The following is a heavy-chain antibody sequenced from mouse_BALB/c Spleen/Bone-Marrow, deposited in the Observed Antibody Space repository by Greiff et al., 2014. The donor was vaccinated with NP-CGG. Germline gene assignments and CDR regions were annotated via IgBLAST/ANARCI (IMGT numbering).Heavy chain of an antibody. J-gene: IGHJ4*01. CDR2: ILPGSGST. CDR3: ARAYYVNYDAMDY. Sequence: QVQLKESGAELMKPGASMKISCKATGYTYSSYWIEWVKQRPGHGLEWIGEILPGSGSTNYNERFKGKATFTADTSSNTAYMQLSCLTSEDSAVYYCARAYYVNYDAMDYWGQGTSVTVSS. D-gene: IGHD2-10*01. CDR1: GYTYSSYW. V-gene: IGHV1-9*01.